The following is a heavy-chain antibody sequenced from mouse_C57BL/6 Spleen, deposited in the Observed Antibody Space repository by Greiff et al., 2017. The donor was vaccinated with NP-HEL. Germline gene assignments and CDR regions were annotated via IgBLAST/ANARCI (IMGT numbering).Heavy chain of an antibody. CDR2: IYPGSGST. CDR3: AKGYYYGSSLFAY. J-gene: IGHJ3*01. V-gene: IGHV1-55*01. D-gene: IGHD1-1*01. CDR1: GYTFTSYW. Sequence: QVQLQQPGAELVKPGASVKMSCKASGYTFTSYWITWVKQRPGQGLEWIGDIYPGSGSTNYNEKFKSKATLTVDTSSSTAYMQLSSLTSEDSAVYYCAKGYYYGSSLFAYWGQGTLVTVSA.